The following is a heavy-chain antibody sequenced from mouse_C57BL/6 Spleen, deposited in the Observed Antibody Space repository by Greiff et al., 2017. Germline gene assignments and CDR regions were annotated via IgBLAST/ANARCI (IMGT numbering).Heavy chain of an antibody. V-gene: IGHV3-6*01. D-gene: IGHD2-4*01. J-gene: IGHJ1*03. CDR1: GYSITSGYY. Sequence: VQLKQSGPGLVKPSQSLSLTCSVTGYSITSGYYWNWIRQFPGNKLEWMGYISYDGSNNYNPSLKNRISITRDTSKNQFFLKLNSVTTEDTATYYCAIYYDYGYFDVWGTGTTVTVSS. CDR3: AIYYDYGYFDV. CDR2: ISYDGSN.